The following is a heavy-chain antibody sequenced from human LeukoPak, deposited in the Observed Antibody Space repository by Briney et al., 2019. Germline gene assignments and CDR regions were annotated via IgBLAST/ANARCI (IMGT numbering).Heavy chain of an antibody. CDR3: ARDSLRYDSSGYPNPGDY. Sequence: ASVKVSCKASGYTFTGYYMHWVRQAPGQGLEWMGWINPNSGGTNYAQKFQGRVTMTRDTSISTAYMELSRLRSDDTAVYYCARDSLRYDSSGYPNPGDYWGQGTLVTVSS. CDR2: INPNSGGT. CDR1: GYTFTGYY. D-gene: IGHD3-22*01. V-gene: IGHV1-2*02. J-gene: IGHJ4*02.